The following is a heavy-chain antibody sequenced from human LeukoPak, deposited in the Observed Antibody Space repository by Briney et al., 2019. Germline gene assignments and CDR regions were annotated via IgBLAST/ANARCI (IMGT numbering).Heavy chain of an antibody. D-gene: IGHD5-24*01. CDR1: GFTFSSYS. V-gene: IGHV3-21*01. Sequence: GGSLRLSCEASGFTFSSYSMAWVRQAPGKGLEWVSSITSTGSSIYYADSVRGRFTVSRDNAKNSLSLQMYSLRAEDTAVYYCARGGATIATGFDYWGQGTLVSVST. J-gene: IGHJ4*02. CDR2: ITSTGSSI. CDR3: ARGGATIATGFDY.